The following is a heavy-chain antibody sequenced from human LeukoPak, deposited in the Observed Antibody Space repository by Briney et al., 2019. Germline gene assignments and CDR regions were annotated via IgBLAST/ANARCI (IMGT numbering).Heavy chain of an antibody. J-gene: IGHJ3*02. CDR3: AKSRAPTADPDAFDI. D-gene: IGHD1-14*01. V-gene: IGHV3-30*02. CDR2: IGYGGSNE. Sequence: GGSLRLSCAASGFIFNNYGIHWVRQAPGKGLEWVAFIGYGGSNEYYTDSVRGRFTISRDNSKNSLYLQMSSLRPEDTAVYYCAKSRAPTADPDAFDIWGQGTMVTVSS. CDR1: GFIFNNYG.